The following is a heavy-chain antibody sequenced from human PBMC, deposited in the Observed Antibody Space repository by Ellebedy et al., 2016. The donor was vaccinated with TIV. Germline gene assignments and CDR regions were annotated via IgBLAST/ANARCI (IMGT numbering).Heavy chain of an antibody. V-gene: IGHV3-23*01. Sequence: PGGSLRLSCAASGFTFSNYAMNWVRQAPGKGLEWVSIFGGSGGDSHYADSVKGRYTISRDNSKNTLYLQMNSLRPEDTAVYYCVRDGGTWDFYYWGQGTLVTVSS. CDR2: FGGSGGDS. CDR1: GFTFSNYA. D-gene: IGHD3-16*01. J-gene: IGHJ4*02. CDR3: VRDGGTWDFYY.